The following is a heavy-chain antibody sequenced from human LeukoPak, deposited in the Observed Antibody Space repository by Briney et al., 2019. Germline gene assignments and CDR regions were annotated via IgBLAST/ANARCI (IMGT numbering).Heavy chain of an antibody. CDR3: AREGYSGYDPRQETFDY. D-gene: IGHD5-12*01. CDR2: IIPSDGFT. CDR1: GYTFSSYY. J-gene: IGHJ4*02. Sequence: GASVKVSCKASGYTFSSYYVHWVRQAPGQGLEWMGMIIPSDGFTSYAQKFQGRVTMTRDMSTSTVYMELSSLRSEDTAVYYCAREGYSGYDPRQETFDYWGQGTLVTVSS. V-gene: IGHV1-46*01.